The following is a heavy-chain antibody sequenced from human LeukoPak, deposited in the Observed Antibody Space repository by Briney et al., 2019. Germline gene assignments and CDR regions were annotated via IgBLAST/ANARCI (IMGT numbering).Heavy chain of an antibody. CDR3: ARGSYYGSGSYNWFDP. Sequence: GASVKVSCKASEYTFTGYYMHWVRQAPGQGLEWMGWINPNSGGTNYAQKFQGRVTMTRDTSISTAYMELSRLRSDDTAVYYCARGSYYGSGSYNWFDPWGQGTLVTVSS. J-gene: IGHJ5*02. CDR1: EYTFTGYY. V-gene: IGHV1-2*02. D-gene: IGHD3-10*01. CDR2: INPNSGGT.